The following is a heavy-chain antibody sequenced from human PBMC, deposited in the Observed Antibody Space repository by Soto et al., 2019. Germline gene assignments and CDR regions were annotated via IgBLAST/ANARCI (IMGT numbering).Heavy chain of an antibody. V-gene: IGHV3-11*01. CDR1: GFTFRYYY. Sequence: PGGSLRLSCAASGFTFRYYYLSWIRQAPWKVLDLVSYIGSSGSTIYYADSVKGRFTISRDNAKKSVFLQMNSLRAEDTAVYYCARMYYYDSSACSDWGQGTLVTVSS. D-gene: IGHD3-22*01. CDR3: ARMYYYDSSACSD. J-gene: IGHJ4*02. CDR2: IGSSGSTI.